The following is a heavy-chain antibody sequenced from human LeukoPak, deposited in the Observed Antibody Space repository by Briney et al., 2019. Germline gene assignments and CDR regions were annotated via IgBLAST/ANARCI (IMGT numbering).Heavy chain of an antibody. CDR1: GFTFSNAW. J-gene: IGHJ4*02. D-gene: IGHD2-2*01. Sequence: GGSLRLSCAASGFTFSNAWMSWVRQAPGKGLEWVGRIKSKTDGGTTDYAAPVKGRFTISRDDSKNTLYLQMNSLKTEDTAVYYCTLRSDIVVVPGWERSWGYFDYWGQGTLVTVSS. CDR3: TLRSDIVVVPGWERSWGYFDY. CDR2: IKSKTDGGTT. V-gene: IGHV3-15*01.